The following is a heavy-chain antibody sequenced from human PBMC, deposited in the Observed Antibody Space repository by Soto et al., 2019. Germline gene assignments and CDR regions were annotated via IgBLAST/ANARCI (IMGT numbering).Heavy chain of an antibody. CDR1: GFTFSSYW. D-gene: IGHD3-22*01. J-gene: IGHJ3*02. Sequence: GGSLRLSCAASGFTFSSYWMHWVRQAPGKGLVWVSRINSDGSSTSYADSVKGRFTISRDNAKNTLYLQMNSLRAEDTAVYYCARVKPRAYYYDSSSYAFDIWGQGTMVTVSS. CDR3: ARVKPRAYYYDSSSYAFDI. V-gene: IGHV3-74*01. CDR2: INSDGSST.